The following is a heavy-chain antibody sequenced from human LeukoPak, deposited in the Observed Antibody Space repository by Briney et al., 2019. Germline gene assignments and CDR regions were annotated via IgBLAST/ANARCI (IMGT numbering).Heavy chain of an antibody. CDR1: GGSISSGNYY. V-gene: IGHV4-61*02. Sequence: SQTLSLTCTVSGGSISSGNYYWGWIRQPPGKGLEWIGRIYCSGSTHYNPSLKSRVTISVDTSKNRFSLKLCAVTAADTAVYYCAREEYYDFWSGYYYWGQGTLVTASS. CDR3: AREEYYDFWSGYYY. J-gene: IGHJ4*02. CDR2: IYCSGST. D-gene: IGHD3-3*01.